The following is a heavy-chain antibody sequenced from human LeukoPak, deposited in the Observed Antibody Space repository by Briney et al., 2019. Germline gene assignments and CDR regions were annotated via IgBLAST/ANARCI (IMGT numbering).Heavy chain of an antibody. CDR3: VRDGQGSTPLDY. D-gene: IGHD1-26*01. V-gene: IGHV3-74*01. J-gene: IGHJ4*02. CDR2: ISSDGSRP. Sequence: GGPLRLSCAASGFTFSSHWMHWVRQAPGKGLVWVSGISSDGSRPRYADSVNGRFTISRDNAKNTLYLQMNSLRAEDTALYFCVRDGQGSTPLDYWGQGTLVTVSS. CDR1: GFTFSSHW.